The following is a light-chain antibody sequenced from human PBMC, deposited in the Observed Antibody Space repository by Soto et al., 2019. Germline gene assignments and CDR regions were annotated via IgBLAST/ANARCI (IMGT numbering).Light chain of an antibody. Sequence: QSSLTQPASVSGSPGQSITISCTGTGSDFWNYNLVSWYQQHPGKVPKLILFEVNKRPSVDSGRFSGSKSGNTASLTISGLQAEDEAVYYCCSVTSSNTHGFRTSTKVTV. CDR2: EVN. J-gene: IGLJ1*01. V-gene: IGLV2-23*02. CDR1: GSDFWNYNL. CDR3: CSVTSSNTHG.